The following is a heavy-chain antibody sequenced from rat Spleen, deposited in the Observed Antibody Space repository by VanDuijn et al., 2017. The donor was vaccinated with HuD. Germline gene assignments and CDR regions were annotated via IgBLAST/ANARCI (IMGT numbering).Heavy chain of an antibody. J-gene: IGHJ2*01. Sequence: EVQLVESGGGLVQPGRSLKLSCAASGFTFSDYAMAWVRQAPKKGLEWVATIIYDGSSTYYRDSVKGRFTISRDNAKSTLYLQMDSLRSEETATYYCAREAGVPFHFFDYWGQGVMVTVYS. D-gene: IGHD1-4*01. CDR2: IIYDGSST. CDR1: GFTFSDYA. CDR3: AREAGVPFHFFDY. V-gene: IGHV5-17*01.